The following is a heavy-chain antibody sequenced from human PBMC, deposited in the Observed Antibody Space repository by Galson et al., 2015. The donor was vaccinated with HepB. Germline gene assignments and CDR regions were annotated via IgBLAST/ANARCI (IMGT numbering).Heavy chain of an antibody. J-gene: IGHJ4*02. D-gene: IGHD6-6*01. Sequence: SLRLSCAASGFSFNTHWMSWVRQAPGKGLQWVANIKEDGSEIYYADSVKGRFSISRDNAKKSLYLQMNSLRAEDTAVYYGVEAARHWGQGALVTVSS. CDR1: GFSFNTHW. CDR3: VEAARH. V-gene: IGHV3-7*03. CDR2: IKEDGSEI.